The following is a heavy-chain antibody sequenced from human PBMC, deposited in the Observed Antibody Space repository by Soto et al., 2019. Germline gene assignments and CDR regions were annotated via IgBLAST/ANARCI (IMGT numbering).Heavy chain of an antibody. CDR1: GFTFSSYA. J-gene: IGHJ6*02. D-gene: IGHD3-9*01. Sequence: GGSLRLSCAASGFTFSSYAMSWVRQAPGKGLEWVSAISGSGGSTYYADSVKGRFTISRDNSKNTLYLQMNSLRAEDTAVYYCAKARNLYDIGGWAYGMDVWGQGTTVTVSS. CDR3: AKARNLYDIGGWAYGMDV. CDR2: ISGSGGST. V-gene: IGHV3-23*01.